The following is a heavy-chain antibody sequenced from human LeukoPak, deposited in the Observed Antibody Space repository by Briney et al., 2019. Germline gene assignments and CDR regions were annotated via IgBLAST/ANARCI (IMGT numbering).Heavy chain of an antibody. V-gene: IGHV3-66*01. J-gene: IGHJ4*02. CDR2: IYSGGST. CDR1: GFTVSSNY. CDR3: ARDRSGRYFDY. Sequence: PGGSLRLSCAASGFTVSSNYMSWVRQAPGKGLEWVSVIYSGGSTYYADSVKGRFTISRDNSKNTLYLQMNSLRAEDTAVYYCARDRSGRYFDYWGQGTLVTVSS. D-gene: IGHD1-26*01.